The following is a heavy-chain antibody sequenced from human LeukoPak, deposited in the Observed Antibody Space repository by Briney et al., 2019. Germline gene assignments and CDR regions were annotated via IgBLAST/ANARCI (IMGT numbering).Heavy chain of an antibody. CDR2: ISATGTT. CDR3: ARVLGFCNGGYCLDALDI. V-gene: IGHV4-59*12. Sequence: GSLRLSCVASGFSFSTYWMSWIRQAPGKGLEWIGYISATGTTNYNPSLGSRLTISMDASKNQFSLSLTSVTAADTAVYYCARVLGFCNGGYCLDALDIWGQGTMVTVSS. CDR1: GFSFSTYW. D-gene: IGHD2-15*01. J-gene: IGHJ3*02.